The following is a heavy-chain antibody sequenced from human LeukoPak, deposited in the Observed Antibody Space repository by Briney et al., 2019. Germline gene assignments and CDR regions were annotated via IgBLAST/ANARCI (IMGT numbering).Heavy chain of an antibody. Sequence: GGSLRLSCAASGFTFSSYGMHWVHQAPGKGLEWVAVISYDGSNKYYADSMKSRFTISRDNSKNTLYLQMNSLRAEDTAVYYCASESGSYDDYWGQGTLVTVSS. CDR1: GFTFSSYG. CDR2: ISYDGSNK. CDR3: ASESGSYDDY. J-gene: IGHJ4*02. V-gene: IGHV3-30*03. D-gene: IGHD1-26*01.